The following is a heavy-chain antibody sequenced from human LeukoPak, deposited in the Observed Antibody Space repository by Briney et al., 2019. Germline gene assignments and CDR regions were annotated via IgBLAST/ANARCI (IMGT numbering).Heavy chain of an antibody. CDR2: ISWNSGSI. V-gene: IGHV3-9*01. CDR1: GFTFDDYA. J-gene: IGHJ3*02. CDR3: AKALTTVVTRGAFDI. Sequence: GGSLRLSCAASGFTFDDYAMHWVRQAPGKGLDWVSGISWNSGSIGYADSVKGRFTISRDNAKNSLCLPMNSLRAEDTALYYCAKALTTVVTRGAFDIWGQGTMVTVSS. D-gene: IGHD4-23*01.